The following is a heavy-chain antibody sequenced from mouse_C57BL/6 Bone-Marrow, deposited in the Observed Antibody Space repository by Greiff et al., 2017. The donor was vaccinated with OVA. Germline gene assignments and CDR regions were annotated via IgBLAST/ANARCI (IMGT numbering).Heavy chain of an antibody. V-gene: IGHV1-52*01. Sequence: QVQLQQPGAELVRPGSSVKLSCKASGYTFTSYWMHWVKQRPIQGLEWIGNIDPSDSETHSNQKFKDKATLTVDKSSSTAYMQLSSLTSEDSAVYYCARSVGGFAYWGQGTLVTVSA. CDR2: IDPSDSET. CDR1: GYTFTSYW. D-gene: IGHD1-1*01. J-gene: IGHJ3*01. CDR3: ARSVGGFAY.